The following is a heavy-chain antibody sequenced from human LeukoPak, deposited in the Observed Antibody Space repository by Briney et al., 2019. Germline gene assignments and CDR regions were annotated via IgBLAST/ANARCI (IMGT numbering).Heavy chain of an antibody. V-gene: IGHV4-61*01. CDR3: ARDFRYCSSTSCYGSWFDP. CDR2: IYYSGST. Sequence: SETLSLTCTVSGGSFSSGSYYWSWIRQPPGTGLEWIGYIYYSGSTNYNPSLKSRVTISVDTSKNQFSLKLSSVTAADTAVYYCARDFRYCSSTSCYGSWFDPWGQGTLVTVSS. J-gene: IGHJ5*02. D-gene: IGHD2-2*01. CDR1: GGSFSSGSYY.